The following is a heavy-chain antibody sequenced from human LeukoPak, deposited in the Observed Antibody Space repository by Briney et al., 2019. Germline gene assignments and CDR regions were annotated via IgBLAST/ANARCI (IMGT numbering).Heavy chain of an antibody. J-gene: IGHJ1*01. CDR1: GYTFTTYG. D-gene: IGHD5/OR15-5a*01. V-gene: IGHV1-18*01. Sequence: ASVKLSCKASGYTFTTYGISWGRQAPRHRLEWMGWISTYNGDTSYAQNLQGRVSMTRDTSTSTAYIELRSLRSDHTAVYYCARDLCLRHPCPLQYWGQGTLLTVSS. CDR3: ARDLCLRHPCPLQY. CDR2: ISTYNGDT.